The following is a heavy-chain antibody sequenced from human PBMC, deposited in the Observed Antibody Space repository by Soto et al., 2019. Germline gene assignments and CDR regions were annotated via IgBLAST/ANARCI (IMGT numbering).Heavy chain of an antibody. V-gene: IGHV1-3*01. J-gene: IGHJ6*02. CDR2: INAGNGNT. CDR1: GYTFTSYA. CDR3: ARELLRYCTNGVCYPDYYYYGMDV. Sequence: ASVKVSCKASGYTFTSYAIHWVRRAPGQRLEWMGWINAGNGNTKYSQKFQGRVTITRDTSASTAYMELSSLRSEDTAVYYCARELLRYCTNGVCYPDYYYYGMDVWGQGTTVTVSS. D-gene: IGHD2-8*01.